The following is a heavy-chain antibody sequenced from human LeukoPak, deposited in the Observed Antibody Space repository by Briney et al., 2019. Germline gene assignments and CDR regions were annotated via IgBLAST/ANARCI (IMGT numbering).Heavy chain of an antibody. CDR3: ARMDDSSGYAFDI. CDR2: LFSSSTYK. V-gene: IGHV3-21*01. CDR1: GXTFSSYS. D-gene: IGHD3-22*01. Sequence: GGSLRLSCAASGXTFSSYSMNWVRQAPGKGLEWVSSLFSSSTYKYYADSVKGRFTISRDNAKNSLYLQMNSLRGEDTAVYYCARMDDSSGYAFDIWGQGTMSLSLQ. J-gene: IGHJ3*02.